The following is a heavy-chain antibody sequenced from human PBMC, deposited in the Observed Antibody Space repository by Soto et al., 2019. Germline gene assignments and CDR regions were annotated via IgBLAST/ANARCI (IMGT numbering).Heavy chain of an antibody. CDR1: GGSISSNYW. CDR2: VDHGGST. Sequence: SETLSLTCAVSGGSISSNYWWSWVRQPPGKGREWIGEVDHGGSTYYNPSLKSRATISVDTSKNQFSLKLISVTAADTAVYYCARGVRPVRHRYYYGSGSDGNYFDYWGQGTLVTVSS. J-gene: IGHJ4*02. D-gene: IGHD3-10*01. V-gene: IGHV4-4*02. CDR3: ARGVRPVRHRYYYGSGSDGNYFDY.